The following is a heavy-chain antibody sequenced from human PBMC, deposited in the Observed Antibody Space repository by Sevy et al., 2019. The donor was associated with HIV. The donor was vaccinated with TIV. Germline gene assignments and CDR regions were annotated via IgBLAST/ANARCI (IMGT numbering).Heavy chain of an antibody. V-gene: IGHV1-18*01. D-gene: IGHD3-9*01. J-gene: IGHJ4*02. Sequence: ASVKGSCKASGYTFTSYGISWVRQAPGQGLEWMGWISAYNGNTNYAQKLQGRVTMTTDTSTSTAYMELRSLRSDDTAVYYCARDRALLYDILTGYYTYFDYWGQGTLVTVSS. CDR1: GYTFTSYG. CDR2: ISAYNGNT. CDR3: ARDRALLYDILTGYYTYFDY.